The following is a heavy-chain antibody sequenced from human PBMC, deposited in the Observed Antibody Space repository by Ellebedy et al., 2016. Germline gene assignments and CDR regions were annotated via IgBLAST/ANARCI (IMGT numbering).Heavy chain of an antibody. CDR1: GYTFTSYD. J-gene: IGHJ5*02. CDR2: MNPNSGNT. Sequence: ASVKVSCXASGYTFTSYDINWVRQATGQGLEWMGWMNPNSGNTGYAQKFQGRVTMTRDTSISTAYMELSSLRSEDTAVYYCARFMVRGVITPWGQGTLVTVSS. CDR3: ARFMVRGVITP. D-gene: IGHD3-10*01. V-gene: IGHV1-8*01.